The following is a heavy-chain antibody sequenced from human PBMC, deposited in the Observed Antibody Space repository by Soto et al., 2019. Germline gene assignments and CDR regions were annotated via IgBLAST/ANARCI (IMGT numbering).Heavy chain of an antibody. Sequence: SETLSLTCTVSGGSISSSSYYWGWIRQPPGKGLEWIGSIYYSGSTYYNPSLKSRVTISVDTSKNQFSLKLSSVTAADTAVYYCAREDKEYSSSWYGNWFDPWGQGTLVTVSS. V-gene: IGHV4-39*01. D-gene: IGHD6-13*01. CDR2: IYYSGST. J-gene: IGHJ5*02. CDR1: GGSISSSSYY. CDR3: AREDKEYSSSWYGNWFDP.